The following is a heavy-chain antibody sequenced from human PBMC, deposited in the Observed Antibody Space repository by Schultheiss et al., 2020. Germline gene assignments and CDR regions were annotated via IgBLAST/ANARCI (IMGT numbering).Heavy chain of an antibody. Sequence: GGSLRLSCAASGFTFSTYGMHWVRQAPGKGLEWVAVIWYDGSNKYYADSVKGRFTISRDDSKNTLYLQMNSLKTEDTAVYYCTTVQFLEWLLSYYYYYYMDVWGKGTTVTVSS. V-gene: IGHV3-33*08. D-gene: IGHD3-3*01. CDR1: GFTFSTYG. J-gene: IGHJ6*03. CDR3: TTVQFLEWLLSYYYYYYMDV. CDR2: IWYDGSNK.